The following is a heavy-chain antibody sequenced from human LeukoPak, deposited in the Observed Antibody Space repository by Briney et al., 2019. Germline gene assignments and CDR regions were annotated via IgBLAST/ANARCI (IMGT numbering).Heavy chain of an antibody. J-gene: IGHJ4*02. D-gene: IGHD5/OR15-5a*01. CDR1: GGSISSYY. CDR2: IYYSGST. CDR3: ARTLAFFDIVSTTYYFDY. V-gene: IGHV4-59*01. Sequence: PSETLSLTCTVSGGSISSYYWSWIRQPPGKGLEWWGYIYYSGSTNYNPSLKSRVTISVDTSKSQFSLKLSSVTAADTAVYYCARTLAFFDIVSTTYYFDYWGQGTLVTVSS.